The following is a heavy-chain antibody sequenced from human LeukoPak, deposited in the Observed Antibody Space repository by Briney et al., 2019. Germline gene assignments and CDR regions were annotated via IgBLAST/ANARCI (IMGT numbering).Heavy chain of an antibody. D-gene: IGHD3-22*01. CDR3: AMSYYFESSGLDAFDI. J-gene: IGHJ3*02. V-gene: IGHV3-48*01. Sequence: GGSLRLSCAASGFTFSSYAMSWVRQAPGKGLEWVSYISSSRSTVYYADSVRGRFTISRDNAKNSLYLQMNSLRAEDTAMYYCAMSYYFESSGLDAFDIWGQGTMVTVSS. CDR1: GFTFSSYA. CDR2: ISSSRSTV.